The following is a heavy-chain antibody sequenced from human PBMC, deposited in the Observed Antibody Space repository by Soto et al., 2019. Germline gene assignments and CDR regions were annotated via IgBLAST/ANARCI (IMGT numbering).Heavy chain of an antibody. V-gene: IGHV1-8*01. Sequence: QVQLVQSGAEVKKPGASVKVSCKASGYTFTSYDINWARQATGQGLEWMGWMNPNSGNTGYAQKFQGRVTMTRNTSISTAYMELSSLRSEDTAVYYCARSLLDIVVVPAAIIIDAFDIWGQGTMVTVSS. CDR2: MNPNSGNT. CDR3: ARSLLDIVVVPAAIIIDAFDI. J-gene: IGHJ3*02. CDR1: GYTFTSYD. D-gene: IGHD2-2*01.